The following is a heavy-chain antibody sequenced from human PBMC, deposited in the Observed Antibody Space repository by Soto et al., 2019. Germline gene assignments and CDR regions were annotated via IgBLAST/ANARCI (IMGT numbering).Heavy chain of an antibody. J-gene: IGHJ6*02. V-gene: IGHV4-39*07. CDR2: IYYSGST. CDR3: ARAYGSGSYYKAYYYYGMDV. Sequence: SETLSLTCTVSGGSISSSSYYWGWIRQPPGKGLEWIGSIYYSGSTYYNPSLKSRVTISVDTSKNQFSLKLSSVTAADTAVYYCARAYGSGSYYKAYYYYGMDVWGQGTTVTVSS. D-gene: IGHD3-10*01. CDR1: GGSISSSSYY.